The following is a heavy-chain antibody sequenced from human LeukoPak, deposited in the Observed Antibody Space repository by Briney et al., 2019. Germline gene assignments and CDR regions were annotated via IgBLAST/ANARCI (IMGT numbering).Heavy chain of an antibody. CDR3: AKGIYSSGWSYFDY. D-gene: IGHD6-19*01. V-gene: IGHV3-23*01. J-gene: IGHJ4*01. CDR1: GFTFSNSA. CDR2: LSGSGITT. Sequence: GGSLRLSCAASGFTFSNSAMSWVRQAPGKGLEWASTLSGSGITTYYADSVKGRFTISRDNSKNTLYLQMNSLRAEDTAVYYCAKGIYSSGWSYFDYWGHGTLVTVSS.